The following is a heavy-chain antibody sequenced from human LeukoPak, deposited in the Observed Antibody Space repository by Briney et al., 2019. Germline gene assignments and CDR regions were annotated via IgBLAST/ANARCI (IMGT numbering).Heavy chain of an antibody. CDR3: ARDGGIGLDY. Sequence: PGGSLRLSCVASGYTFSSYGMRWVRQAPGKGLQWVAVIWYDESKKYYTDSVKGRFTISRDVSKNTLYLQMNSLRAEDSAMYYCARDGGIGLDYWGQGTLVTVSS. CDR2: IWYDESKK. CDR1: GYTFSSYG. D-gene: IGHD2-21*01. V-gene: IGHV3-33*01. J-gene: IGHJ4*02.